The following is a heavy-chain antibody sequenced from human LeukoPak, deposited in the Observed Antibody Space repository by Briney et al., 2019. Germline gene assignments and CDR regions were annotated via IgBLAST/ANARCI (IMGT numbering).Heavy chain of an antibody. CDR3: ARDRAESNWTNHTLFDS. D-gene: IGHD1/OR15-1a*01. CDR2: ISYDGSNK. J-gene: IGHJ4*02. V-gene: IGHV3-30-3*01. CDR1: GFTFSSYA. Sequence: VKPGGSLRLSCAASGFTFSSYAMHWVRQAPGKGLEWVAVISYDGSNKYYADSVKGRFTASRDNAKNSLYLQMNGLRAEDTAIYYCARDRAESNWTNHTLFDSWGQGTPVTVSS.